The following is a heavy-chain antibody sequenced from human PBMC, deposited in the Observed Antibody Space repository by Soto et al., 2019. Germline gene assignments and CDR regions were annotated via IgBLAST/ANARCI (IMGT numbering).Heavy chain of an antibody. CDR3: ARGPSGWFGYGY. CDR1: GFTFSSSW. CDR2: INSGASTT. V-gene: IGHV3-74*01. J-gene: IGHJ4*02. D-gene: IGHD6-19*01. Sequence: GGSLRLSCAASGFTFSSSWMHWVRQAPGKGLVWVSRINSGASTTNYADSVKGRFTISRDNAKNTLYLQMDSLTAEDTAVYYCARGPSGWFGYGYWGQGTLVTVSS.